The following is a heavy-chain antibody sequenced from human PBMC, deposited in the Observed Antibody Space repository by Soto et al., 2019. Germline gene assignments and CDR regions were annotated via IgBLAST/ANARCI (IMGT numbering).Heavy chain of an antibody. J-gene: IGHJ4*02. Sequence: QVQLVESGGGVVQPGRSLKLSCAASGFTFSSYAMHWVRQAPGKGLEWVAVISYDGSNKYYADSVKGRFTISRDNSKNKLYLQMNSLRAEDTAVYYCARDNSPSSSGWHNRHFDYWGQGTLVTVSS. CDR2: ISYDGSNK. CDR1: GFTFSSYA. D-gene: IGHD6-19*01. V-gene: IGHV3-30-3*01. CDR3: ARDNSPSSSGWHNRHFDY.